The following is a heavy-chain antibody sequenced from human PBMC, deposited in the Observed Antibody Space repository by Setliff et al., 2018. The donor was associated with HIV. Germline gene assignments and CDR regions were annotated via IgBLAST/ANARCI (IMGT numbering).Heavy chain of an antibody. CDR2: VSDGGT. CDR1: GASVGMPGW. J-gene: IGHJ4*02. D-gene: IGHD1-7*01. CDR3: VKEGRTSTVFDY. Sequence: PSETLSLTCTVIGASVGMPGWWGWVRQSPGKRLEWIGEVSDGGTKYNPSLQGRATTSVDRSKNQFSLELRSVTAADTAVYYCVKEGRTSTVFDYWGQGVMVTVSS. V-gene: IGHV4-4*02.